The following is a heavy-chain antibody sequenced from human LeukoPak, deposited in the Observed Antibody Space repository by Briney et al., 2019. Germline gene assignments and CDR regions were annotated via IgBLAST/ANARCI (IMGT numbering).Heavy chain of an antibody. CDR2: INHSGST. J-gene: IGHJ4*02. D-gene: IGHD3-22*01. CDR1: GGSFSGYY. CDR3: ARGAHYDSSDY. Sequence: SETLSLTCAVYGGSFSGYYWSWIRQPPGKGLEWIGEINHSGSTNYNPSLKSRVTISVDTSKNQFSLKLSSVTAADTAVYYCARGAHYDSSDYWGQGTLVTVSS. V-gene: IGHV4-34*01.